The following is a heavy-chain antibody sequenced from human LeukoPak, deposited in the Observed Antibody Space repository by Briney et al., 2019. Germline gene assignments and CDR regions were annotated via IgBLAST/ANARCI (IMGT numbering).Heavy chain of an antibody. CDR3: ARGTAAGTVIDY. CDR1: GITVSSNY. D-gene: IGHD6-13*01. Sequence: PGGSLRLSCAASGITVSSNYMSWVRQAPGKGLEWVSVIYSGGSTYYADSVKGRFTISRDNSKNTLYLQMNSLRAEDTAVYYCARGTAAGTVIDYWGQGTLVTVSS. CDR2: IYSGGST. V-gene: IGHV3-53*01. J-gene: IGHJ4*02.